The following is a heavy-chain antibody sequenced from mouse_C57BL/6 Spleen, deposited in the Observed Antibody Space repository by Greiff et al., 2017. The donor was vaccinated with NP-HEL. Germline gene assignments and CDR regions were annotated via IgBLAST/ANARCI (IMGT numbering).Heavy chain of an antibody. D-gene: IGHD1-1*01. CDR2: ISSCGSYT. V-gene: IGHV5-6*01. CDR3: ARQTITTVVATRAMDY. Sequence: EVMLVESGGDLVKPGGSLKLSCAASGFTFSSYGMSWVRQTPDKRLEWVATISSCGSYTYYPDSVKGRFTISRDNAKNTLYLQMSSLKSEDTAMYYCARQTITTVVATRAMDYWGQGTSVTVSS. J-gene: IGHJ4*01. CDR1: GFTFSSYG.